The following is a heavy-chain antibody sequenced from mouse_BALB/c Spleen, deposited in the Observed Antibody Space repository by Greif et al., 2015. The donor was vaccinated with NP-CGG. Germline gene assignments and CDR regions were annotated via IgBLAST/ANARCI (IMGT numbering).Heavy chain of an antibody. CDR2: ISDGGGYT. CDR1: GFTFSDYY. Sequence: EVKLMESGGGLVKPGESLKLSCAASGFTFSDYYMYWVRQTPEKRLEWVATISDGGGYTYYPDRVKGRFTISRDNAKNNRYLQMSSLKSEDTAMYYCARDRNDYDGAWFAYWGQGTLVTVSA. J-gene: IGHJ3*01. V-gene: IGHV5-4*02. CDR3: ARDRNDYDGAWFAY. D-gene: IGHD2-4*01.